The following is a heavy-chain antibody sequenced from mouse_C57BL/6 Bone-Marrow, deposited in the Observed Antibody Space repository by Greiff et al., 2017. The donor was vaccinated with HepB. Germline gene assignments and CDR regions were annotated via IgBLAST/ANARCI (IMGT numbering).Heavy chain of an antibody. CDR1: GYTFTSYW. V-gene: IGHV1-69*01. D-gene: IGHD1-1*01. Sequence: QVQLKQPGAELVMPGASVKLSCKASGYTFTSYWMHWVKQRPGQGLEWIGEIDPSDSYTNYNQKFKGKSTLTVDKSSSTAYMQLSSLTSEDSAVYYCARRVITTVLDYWGQGTTLTVSS. CDR3: ARRVITTVLDY. J-gene: IGHJ2*01. CDR2: IDPSDSYT.